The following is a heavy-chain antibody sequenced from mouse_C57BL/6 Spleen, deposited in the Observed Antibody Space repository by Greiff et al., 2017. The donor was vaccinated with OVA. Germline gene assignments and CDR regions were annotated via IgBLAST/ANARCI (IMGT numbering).Heavy chain of an antibody. J-gene: IGHJ4*01. CDR2: IYPGDGDT. CDR1: GYAFSSYW. V-gene: IGHV1-80*01. Sequence: QVQLKQSGAELVKPGASVKISCKASGYAFSSYWLNWVKQRPGKGLEWIGQIYPGDGDTNYNGKFKGKATLTADKSSSTAYIQLCILTSEDSAVYFCARAGPMDYWGQGTSVTVSS. CDR3: ARAGPMDY.